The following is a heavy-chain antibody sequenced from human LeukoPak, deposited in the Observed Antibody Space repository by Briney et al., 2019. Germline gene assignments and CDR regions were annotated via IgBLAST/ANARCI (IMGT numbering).Heavy chain of an antibody. Sequence: ASVKVSCKASGGTFSSYAISWVRQAPGQGLEWMGGIIPIFGTANYAQKFQGRVTITADKSTSTAYMELSSLRSDDTAVYYCARGGDGNRRDFDYWGQGTLVTVSS. D-gene: IGHD5-24*01. CDR3: ARGGDGNRRDFDY. CDR2: IIPIFGTA. J-gene: IGHJ4*02. CDR1: GGTFSSYA. V-gene: IGHV1-69*06.